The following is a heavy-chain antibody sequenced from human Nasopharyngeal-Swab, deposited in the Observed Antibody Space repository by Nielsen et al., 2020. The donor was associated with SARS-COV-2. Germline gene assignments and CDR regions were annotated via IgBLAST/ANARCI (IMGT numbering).Heavy chain of an antibody. D-gene: IGHD6-19*01. CDR3: ARETAVAGDYYCDY. CDR1: GFTLSSYW. CDR2: INRDGSST. Sequence: GESLKISCAASGFTLSSYWMHWVRQAPGKGLVWVSRINRDGSSTSYADSVKGRFTISRENAKNTLYLQMNSLRVEDTAVYYCARETAVAGDYYCDYWGRGTLVAVSS. V-gene: IGHV3-74*01. J-gene: IGHJ4*02.